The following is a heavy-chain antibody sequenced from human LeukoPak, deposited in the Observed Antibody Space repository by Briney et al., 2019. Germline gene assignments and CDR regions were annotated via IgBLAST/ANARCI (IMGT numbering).Heavy chain of an antibody. Sequence: GGSLRLFCGASGFTFSSYGMHWVRQAPGKGLEWVAVIWYDGSNKYYADSVKGRFTIYRDNSKNTLYLQMNSLRAEDTAVYYCANPGEYAWGSYRYTAPPDHWGQGTLVTVSS. CDR2: IWYDGSNK. V-gene: IGHV3-33*06. CDR1: GFTFSSYG. CDR3: ANPGEYAWGSYRYTAPPDH. D-gene: IGHD3-16*02. J-gene: IGHJ5*02.